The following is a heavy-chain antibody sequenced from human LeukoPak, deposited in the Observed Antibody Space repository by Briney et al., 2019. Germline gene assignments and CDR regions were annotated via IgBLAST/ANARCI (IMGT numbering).Heavy chain of an antibody. J-gene: IGHJ3*02. CDR3: AKFRWGYGSGIYVYDEYAFDI. Sequence: GGSLRLSCAASGFTFSSYGMHWVRQAPGKGLEWVAVISYDGSNKYYADSVKGRFTISRDNSKNTLYLQMYSLRAEDTAVYYCAKFRWGYGSGIYVYDEYAFDIWGQGTMVTVSS. V-gene: IGHV3-30*18. CDR1: GFTFSSYG. CDR2: ISYDGSNK. D-gene: IGHD3-10*01.